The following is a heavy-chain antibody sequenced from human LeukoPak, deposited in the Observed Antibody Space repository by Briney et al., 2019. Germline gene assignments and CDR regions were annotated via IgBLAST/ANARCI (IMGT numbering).Heavy chain of an antibody. CDR1: GGSISSYY. D-gene: IGHD2-2*01. Sequence: PSETLSLTCTVSGGSISSYYWSWIRQPPGKGLEWIGYIYYSGSTNYNPSLKSRVTISVDTSKNQFSLKLSSVTAADTAVYYCARVRRYHLLSSYYYMDVWGKGTTVTVSS. CDR2: IYYSGST. J-gene: IGHJ6*03. V-gene: IGHV4-59*01. CDR3: ARVRRYHLLSSYYYMDV.